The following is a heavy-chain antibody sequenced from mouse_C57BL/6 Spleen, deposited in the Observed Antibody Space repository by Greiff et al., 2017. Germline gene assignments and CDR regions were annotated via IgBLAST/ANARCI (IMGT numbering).Heavy chain of an antibody. J-gene: IGHJ2*01. Sequence: DVKLQESGAELVRPGASVKLSCTASGFNIKDYYMHWVKQRPEQGLEWIGRIDPEDGDTEYAPKFQGKATMTADTSSNTAYLQLSSLTSEDTAVYYCTFYYYGSSYRYFDYWGQGTTLTVSS. CDR1: GFNIKDYY. V-gene: IGHV14-1*01. CDR3: TFYYYGSSYRYFDY. D-gene: IGHD1-1*01. CDR2: IDPEDGDT.